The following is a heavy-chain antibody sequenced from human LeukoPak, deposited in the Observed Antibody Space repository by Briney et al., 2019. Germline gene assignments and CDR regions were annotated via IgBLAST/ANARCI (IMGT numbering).Heavy chain of an antibody. CDR1: GFTFSSYA. CDR3: AKLLNVVTAPYYYYYGMDV. CDR2: ISGSGGST. J-gene: IGHJ6*02. D-gene: IGHD2-21*02. V-gene: IGHV3-23*01. Sequence: GGSLRLSCAASGFTFSSYAMSWVRQAPGKGLEWFSAISGSGGSTYYADSVKGRFTISRDNSKNTLYLQMNSLRAEDTAVYYCAKLLNVVTAPYYYYYGMDVWGQGTTVTVSS.